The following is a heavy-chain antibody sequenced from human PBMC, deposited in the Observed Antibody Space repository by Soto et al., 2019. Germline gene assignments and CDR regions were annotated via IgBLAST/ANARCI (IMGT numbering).Heavy chain of an antibody. D-gene: IGHD3-10*01. CDR2: ITDTSGDS. J-gene: IGHJ4*02. CDR3: ARGSRHSYPGSRIFEF. CDR1: VITFGSRA. V-gene: IGHV3-23*01. Sequence: VGSLRLSCISSVITFGSRAMSCVRHSPGEGLEWVSTITDTSGDSKYADSVRGRFTISRDNYKNTLYLKMTGLRADDSAVYYCARGSRHSYPGSRIFEFWGRGTLVNVSS.